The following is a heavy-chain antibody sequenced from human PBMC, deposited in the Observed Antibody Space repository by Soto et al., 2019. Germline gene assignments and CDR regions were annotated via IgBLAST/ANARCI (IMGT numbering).Heavy chain of an antibody. CDR2: IHYTGST. D-gene: IGHD2-15*01. V-gene: IGHV4-59*11. J-gene: IGHJ4*02. CDR1: GGSIISHY. CDR3: ARGGWSLDY. Sequence: QVQLQESGPGLVKPWETLSLICSVSGGSIISHYWSWFRQPPGKGLEWIGYIHYTGSTDYNPSLKSRLTISVDSSKNQFSLKVSSVTAADTAVYYCARGGWSLDYWGQGTLVTVSS.